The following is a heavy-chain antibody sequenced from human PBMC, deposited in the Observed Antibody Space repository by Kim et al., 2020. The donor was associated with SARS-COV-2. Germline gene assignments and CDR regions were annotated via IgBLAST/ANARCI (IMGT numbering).Heavy chain of an antibody. J-gene: IGHJ4*02. Sequence: ASVKVSCKASGYTFTSYAMNWVRQAPGQGLEWRGWINTNTGNPTYAQGFTGRFVFSLDTSVSTAYLQISSLTAEDTAVYYCSRDFLDYYDSSGYYYEFDYWGQGTLVTVSS. CDR2: INTNTGNP. D-gene: IGHD3-22*01. V-gene: IGHV7-4-1*02. CDR3: SRDFLDYYDSSGYYYEFDY. CDR1: GYTFTSYA.